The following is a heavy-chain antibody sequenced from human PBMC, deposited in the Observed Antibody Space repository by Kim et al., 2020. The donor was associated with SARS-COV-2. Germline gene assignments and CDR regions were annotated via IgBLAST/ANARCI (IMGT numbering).Heavy chain of an antibody. J-gene: IGHJ4*02. CDR3: ARLDYGDYDRSPDY. D-gene: IGHD4-17*01. Sequence: NPSLKSRVTISVDTSKNQFSLKLSSVTAADTAVYYCARLDYGDYDRSPDYWGQGTLVTVSS. V-gene: IGHV4-39*01.